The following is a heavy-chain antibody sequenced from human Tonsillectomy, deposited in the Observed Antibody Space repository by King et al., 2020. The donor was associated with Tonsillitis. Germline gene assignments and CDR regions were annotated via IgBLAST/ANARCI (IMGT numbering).Heavy chain of an antibody. V-gene: IGHV3-30*18. CDR2: ISYDGSNT. CDR1: GFTFSNFG. CDR3: AKEGREYQLSYFDY. D-gene: IGHD2-2*01. Sequence: VQLVDSGGGVVQPGKSLRLSCAASGFTFSNFGMHWVRQAPGKGLEWVAIISYDGSNTNYADSVKGRFTISRDNSKSTLHLQMSSLREDDTAVYYCAKEGREYQLSYFDYWGQGTLVTVAS. J-gene: IGHJ4*02.